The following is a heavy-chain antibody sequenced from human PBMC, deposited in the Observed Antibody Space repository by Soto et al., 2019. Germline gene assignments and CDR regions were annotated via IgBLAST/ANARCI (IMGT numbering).Heavy chain of an antibody. D-gene: IGHD1-1*01. V-gene: IGHV1-69*12. CDR3: ARTIERDYLWFDP. CDR1: GGTFSSYA. CDR2: IIPIFGTA. Sequence: QVQLVQSGAEVKKPGSSVKVSCKASGGTFSSYAISWVRQAPGKGLEWMGGIIPIFGTANYAQKFQGRVTITADESTITADMELNSLRSEDTAVDYCARTIERDYLWFDPWGQGTLVTVSS. J-gene: IGHJ5*02.